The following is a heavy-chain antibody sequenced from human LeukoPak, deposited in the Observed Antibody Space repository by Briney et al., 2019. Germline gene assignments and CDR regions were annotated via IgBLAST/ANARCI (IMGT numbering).Heavy chain of an antibody. V-gene: IGHV3-23*01. CDR1: GFTFRSYG. CDR2: ISGSGGST. J-gene: IGHJ4*02. Sequence: PGGSLRLSCAASGFTFRSYGMSWVRQAPGKGLEWVSAISGSGGSTYYADSVKGRFTISRDNSKNTLYLQMNSLRAEDTAVYYCAKDFFGVSQVDYWGQGTLVTVSS. D-gene: IGHD2/OR15-2a*01. CDR3: AKDFFGVSQVDY.